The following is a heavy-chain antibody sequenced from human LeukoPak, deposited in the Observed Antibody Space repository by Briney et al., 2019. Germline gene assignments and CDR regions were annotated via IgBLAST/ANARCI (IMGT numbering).Heavy chain of an antibody. CDR1: RGSITSSSYY. V-gene: IGHV4-39*01. Sequence: SETLSLTCTVSRGSITSSSYYWGLIRQPPGRGLEWIGSIFYSGTTYYSPSLTSRVTISVDTSKNQFSLKLSSVTAADTAVYYCARLSYGELDYWGQGTLVTVSS. CDR3: ARLSYGELDY. J-gene: IGHJ4*02. CDR2: IFYSGTT. D-gene: IGHD3-10*01.